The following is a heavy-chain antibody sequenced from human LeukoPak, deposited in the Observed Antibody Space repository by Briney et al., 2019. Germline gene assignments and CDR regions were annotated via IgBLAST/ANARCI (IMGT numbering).Heavy chain of an antibody. V-gene: IGHV3-48*01. J-gene: IGHJ4*02. Sequence: GGSLRLSCAASGFTFSSYSMNWVRQAPGKGLEWVSYISSSSSSTIYYADSVKGRFTISRDNSKNTLYLQMNSLRAEDTAVYYCARGAARMVEMATIISFEYWGQGTLVTVSS. CDR3: ARGAARMVEMATIISFEY. CDR1: GFTFSSYS. CDR2: ISSSSSSTI. D-gene: IGHD5-24*01.